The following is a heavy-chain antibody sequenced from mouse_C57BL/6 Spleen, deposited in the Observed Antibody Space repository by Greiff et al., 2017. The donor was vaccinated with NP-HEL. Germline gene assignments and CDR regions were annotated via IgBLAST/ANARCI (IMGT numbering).Heavy chain of an antibody. CDR2: ISAGGSYT. Sequence: EVQVVESGGGLVKPGGSLKLSCAASGFTFSSYAMSWVRQTPEKRLEWVATISAGGSYTYYPDNVKGRFTISRDNAKNNLYLQMSHLKSEDTAMYYCARDDYYYGSSYADWGQGTLVTVAA. J-gene: IGHJ3*01. CDR3: ARDDYYYGSSYAD. V-gene: IGHV5-4*01. D-gene: IGHD1-1*01. CDR1: GFTFSSYA.